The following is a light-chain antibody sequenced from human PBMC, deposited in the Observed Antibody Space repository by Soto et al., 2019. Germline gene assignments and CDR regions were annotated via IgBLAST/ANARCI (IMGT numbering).Light chain of an antibody. J-gene: IGKJ3*01. CDR1: ESIGTL. CDR3: QQRRTWQGT. V-gene: IGKV3-11*01. CDR2: DAS. Sequence: EIVLTQSPATLSLSPGEGATLSCRASESIGTLLAWYQQKPGRAPRLLIYDASNRATGIPARFSGSGSGTYFTLTISSLEPEDFALYYCQQRRTWQGTFGPGTKVEIK.